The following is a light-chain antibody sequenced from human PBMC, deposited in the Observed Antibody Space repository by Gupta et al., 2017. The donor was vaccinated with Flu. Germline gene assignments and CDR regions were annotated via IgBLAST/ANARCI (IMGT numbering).Light chain of an antibody. Sequence: SYTLTQPPSVSVSPGQTARIYCSGDELPKQYSYWYQQRPGQAPVLLIYKDTERPSGIPERFAGSRSGTSVRLTINGVQAEDEADYYCQSADSSDTWVFGGGT. V-gene: IGLV3-25*02. J-gene: IGLJ3*02. CDR3: QSADSSDTWV. CDR2: KDT. CDR1: ELPKQY.